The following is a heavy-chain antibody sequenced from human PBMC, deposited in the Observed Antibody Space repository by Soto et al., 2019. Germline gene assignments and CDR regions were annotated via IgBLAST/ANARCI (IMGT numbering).Heavy chain of an antibody. CDR2: IIPIFGTA. D-gene: IGHD4-17*01. CDR3: ARDMVAYGGNSENWFDP. J-gene: IGHJ5*02. Sequence: SVKVSCKASGGTFSSYAISWVRQAPGQGLEWMGGIIPIFGTANYAQKFQGRVTITADESTSTAYMELSSLRSEDTAVYYCARDMVAYGGNSENWFDPWGQGTLVTVSS. CDR1: GGTFSSYA. V-gene: IGHV1-69*13.